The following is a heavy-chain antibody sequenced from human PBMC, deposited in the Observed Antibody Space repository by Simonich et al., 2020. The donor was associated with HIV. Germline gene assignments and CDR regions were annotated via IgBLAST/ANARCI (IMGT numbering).Heavy chain of an antibody. CDR2: IYHSGST. D-gene: IGHD3-10*01. CDR1: GGSFSGYY. CDR3: AREVGYYPPHLEENNAFDF. Sequence: QVHLQPWGAGLLKPSETLSLTCAVYGGSFSGYYWNWIRQPPGKGLEWIGSIYHSGSTYNNPYLKSRVTISVDMSKNQFSLKLSYVTDAETAVYYCAREVGYYPPHLEENNAFDFWGQGTLVTVSS. J-gene: IGHJ3*01. V-gene: IGHV4-34*01.